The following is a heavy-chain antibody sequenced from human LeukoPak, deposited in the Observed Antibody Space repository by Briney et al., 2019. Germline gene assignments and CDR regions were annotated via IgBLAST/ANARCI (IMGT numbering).Heavy chain of an antibody. D-gene: IGHD5-24*01. CDR2: ISSSGSTI. CDR1: GFTFSDYY. Sequence: PGGSLRLSCAASGFTFSDYYMSWIRQAPGKGLEGVSYISSSGSTIYYADSVKGRFTISRDNAKNSLYLQMNSLRAEDTAVYYCARDLGEEWLQLRGDFDYWGQGTLVTVSS. J-gene: IGHJ4*02. CDR3: ARDLGEEWLQLRGDFDY. V-gene: IGHV3-11*01.